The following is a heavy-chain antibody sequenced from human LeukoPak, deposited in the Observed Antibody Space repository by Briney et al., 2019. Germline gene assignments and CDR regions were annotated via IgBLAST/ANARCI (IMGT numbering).Heavy chain of an antibody. CDR3: ARQHYDFWSGYYYYYGMDV. Sequence: GESLKISCKGSGYSFTSYWIGWVCQMPGKGLEWMGIIYPGDSDTRYSPSFQGQVTISADKSISTAYLQWSSLKASDTAMYYCARQHYDFWSGYYYYYGMDVWGQGTTVTVSS. D-gene: IGHD3-3*01. CDR1: GYSFTSYW. CDR2: IYPGDSDT. J-gene: IGHJ6*02. V-gene: IGHV5-51*01.